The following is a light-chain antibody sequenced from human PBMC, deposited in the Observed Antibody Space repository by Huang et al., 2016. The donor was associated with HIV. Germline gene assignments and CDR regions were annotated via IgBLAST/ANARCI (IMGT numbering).Light chain of an antibody. Sequence: EIVLTQSPGTLSLSPGERATLSCRASQSISSNYLAWYQQKLGQAPRLLVYGASSRATGSPDRCSGSGSGTDFTLTISRLEPEDLAVYYCQQYGSSPPYTFGQGTKLEIK. CDR1: QSISSNY. V-gene: IGKV3-20*01. CDR2: GAS. J-gene: IGKJ2*01. CDR3: QQYGSSPPYT.